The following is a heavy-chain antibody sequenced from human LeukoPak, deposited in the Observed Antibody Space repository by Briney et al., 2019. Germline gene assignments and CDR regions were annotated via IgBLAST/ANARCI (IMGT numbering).Heavy chain of an antibody. CDR3: ARAGPSQIQPYLIDY. CDR1: GFTFSSYA. CDR2: ISGSGGST. Sequence: GGSLRLSCAASGFTFSSYAMSWVRQAPGKGLEWVSAISGSGGSTYYADSVKGRFTISRDNSKNTLYLQMNSLRAEDTAVYYCARAGPSQIQPYLIDYWGQGTLVTVSS. D-gene: IGHD5-18*01. J-gene: IGHJ4*02. V-gene: IGHV3-23*01.